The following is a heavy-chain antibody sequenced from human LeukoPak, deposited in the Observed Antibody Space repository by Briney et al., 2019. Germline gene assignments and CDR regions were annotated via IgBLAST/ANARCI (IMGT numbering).Heavy chain of an antibody. CDR1: GGSISSSSYY. D-gene: IGHD1-14*01. J-gene: IGHJ4*02. V-gene: IGHV4-39*01. Sequence: SETLSLTCTVSGGSISSSSYYWGWLRQPPGKGLEWIGSIYYSGSTYYKPSHKSRFTISVHTSKNQFSLKVSSVTSADTAVYYCARHQTTQSGFLYYFDYWGQGTLVTVSS. CDR2: IYYSGST. CDR3: ARHQTTQSGFLYYFDY.